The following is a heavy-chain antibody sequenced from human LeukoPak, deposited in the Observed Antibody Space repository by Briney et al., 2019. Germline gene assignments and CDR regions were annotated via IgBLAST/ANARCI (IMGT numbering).Heavy chain of an antibody. D-gene: IGHD4-17*01. CDR1: GFTVSSNY. V-gene: IGHV3-53*04. Sequence: GGSLRLSCAASGFTVSSNYMSWVRQAPGKRLEWVSVIYSGGNTSYADSVKGRFTIPRHNSKNALYLQMNSLRAEDTAVYYCARDSTVGYYYGMDVWGQGTTVTVSS. CDR3: ARDSTVGYYYGMDV. J-gene: IGHJ6*02. CDR2: IYSGGNT.